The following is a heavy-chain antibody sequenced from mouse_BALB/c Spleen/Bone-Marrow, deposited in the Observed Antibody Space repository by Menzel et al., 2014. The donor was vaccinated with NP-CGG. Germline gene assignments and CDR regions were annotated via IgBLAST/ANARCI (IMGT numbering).Heavy chain of an antibody. V-gene: IGHV1S81*02. D-gene: IGHD4-1*01. CDR1: GYTFTNYY. CDR3: TRFWDEAD. J-gene: IGHJ3*01. CDR2: INPRNGGT. Sequence: VKLMESGAELVKPGASVKLSCKASGYTFTNYYMYWVKQRPGQGLEWIGEINPRNGGTNFNEKFKRKATLTVDKSSSTAYMKLNSMTSEDSAVYCCTRFWDEADWGQGTLVTVSA.